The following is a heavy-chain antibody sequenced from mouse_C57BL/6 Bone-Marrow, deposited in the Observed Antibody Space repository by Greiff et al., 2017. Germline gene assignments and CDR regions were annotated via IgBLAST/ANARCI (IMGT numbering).Heavy chain of an antibody. CDR2: ISSGGDYI. CDR1: GFTFSSYA. CDR3: ARRWLPFSWYFDV. V-gene: IGHV5S21*01. Sequence: EVKLMESGEGLVKPGGSLKLSCAASGFTFSSYAMSWVRQTPEKRLEWVAYISSGGDYIYYADTVKGRFTISRDNARNTLYLQMSSLKSEDTAMYYCARRWLPFSWYFDVWGTGTTVTVSS. D-gene: IGHD2-2*01. J-gene: IGHJ1*03.